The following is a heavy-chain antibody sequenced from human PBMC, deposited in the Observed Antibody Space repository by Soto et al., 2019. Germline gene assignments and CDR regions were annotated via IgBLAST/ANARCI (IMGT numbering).Heavy chain of an antibody. CDR2: IRGSAGNT. CDR3: AKPLWFGESVLDP. D-gene: IGHD3-10*01. V-gene: IGHV3-23*01. CDR1: GFTFSDYG. Sequence: EVHLSQSGGGLVQPGGSLRLSCAASGFTFSDYGMSWVRQAPGKGLEWVSTIRGSAGNTYYVDSVKGRFTISRDDSTNTVYLQMNSLRAEDTAVYYCAKPLWFGESVLDPWGQGTLVIVSS. J-gene: IGHJ5*02.